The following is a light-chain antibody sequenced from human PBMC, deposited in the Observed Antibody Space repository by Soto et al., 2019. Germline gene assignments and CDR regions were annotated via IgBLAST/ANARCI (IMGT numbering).Light chain of an antibody. V-gene: IGKV1-39*01. J-gene: IGKJ2*01. CDR3: QQSYNTPYT. CDR1: QSISSY. Sequence: DIQMTQSPSSLSASVGDRVTNTCRASQSISSYLNWYQQKPGKAPKLLIYAASSLQSGVPSRFSGSGSGTDFTLTISSLQPEDFATYYCQQSYNTPYTFGQGTKLEIK. CDR2: AAS.